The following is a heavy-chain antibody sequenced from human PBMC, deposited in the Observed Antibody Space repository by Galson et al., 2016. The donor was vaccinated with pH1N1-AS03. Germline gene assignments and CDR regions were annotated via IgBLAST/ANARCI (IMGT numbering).Heavy chain of an antibody. Sequence: SVKVSCKASGYIFTGFYVHWVRQAPGQGLEWMGWINPNSGVTNYAQKFEAWVTMTGDTSISTAYLELYGLKSDDTAVYYCARDPRGPCSSATCATTYYFDMDVWGQGTTVFVSS. CDR1: GYIFTGFY. J-gene: IGHJ6*02. D-gene: IGHD1-26*01. CDR2: INPNSGVT. CDR3: ARDPRGPCSSATCATTYYFDMDV. V-gene: IGHV1-2*04.